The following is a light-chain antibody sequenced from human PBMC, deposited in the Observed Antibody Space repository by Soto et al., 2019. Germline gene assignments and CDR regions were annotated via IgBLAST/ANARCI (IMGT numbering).Light chain of an antibody. Sequence: QSVLTQPPSASGSPGQSVTISCTGTSTDVGGYNYISWYQHHPGKGPKLIIYEVSERPSGVPDRFSGSKSGNTASLTVSGLQAEDEADYYCSSYAGSNNYVFGTGTKVTVL. CDR2: EVS. V-gene: IGLV2-8*01. J-gene: IGLJ1*01. CDR1: STDVGGYNY. CDR3: SSYAGSNNYV.